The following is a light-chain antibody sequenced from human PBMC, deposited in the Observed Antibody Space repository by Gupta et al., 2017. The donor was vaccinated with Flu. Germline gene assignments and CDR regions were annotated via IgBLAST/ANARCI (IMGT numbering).Light chain of an antibody. CDR3: CSYAGTYTWV. Sequence: QSALTQPRSVSGSPGQSVNISCTGPSSDVGGYNYVSWFQQHPGKAPKLLIYDVSERPSGVPDRLSGSKSGNTASLTISGLQAADEADYYCCSYAGTYTWVFGGGTKLTVL. CDR1: SSDVGGYNY. CDR2: DVS. J-gene: IGLJ3*02. V-gene: IGLV2-11*01.